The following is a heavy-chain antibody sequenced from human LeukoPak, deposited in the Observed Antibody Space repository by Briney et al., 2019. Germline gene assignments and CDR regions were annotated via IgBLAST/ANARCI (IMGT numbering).Heavy chain of an antibody. J-gene: IGHJ3*02. D-gene: IGHD3-10*01. CDR1: GYTLTELS. CDR2: FDPEDGET. Sequence: ASVKVSCKVSGYTLTELSMHWVRQAPGKGLEWMGGFDPEDGETIYAQKFQGRVTMTEDTSTDTAYMELSSLRSEDTAVYYCATSYYYGSGSLDAFDIWGQGTMVTVSS. V-gene: IGHV1-24*01. CDR3: ATSYYYGSGSLDAFDI.